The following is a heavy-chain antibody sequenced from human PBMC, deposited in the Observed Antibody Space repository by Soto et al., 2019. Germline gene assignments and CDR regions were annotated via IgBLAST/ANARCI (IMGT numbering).Heavy chain of an antibody. CDR1: GGSISSGGYY. J-gene: IGHJ4*02. CDR3: ARADDSSGSGKYYFDY. V-gene: IGHV4-31*03. Sequence: QVQLQESGPGLVKPSQTLSLTCTVSGGSISSGGYYWSWIRQHPGKGLEWIGYIYYSGSTYYNPSLKSRVTISVDTSKNQFSLKLSSVPAADTAVYYCARADDSSGSGKYYFDYWGQGTLVTVSS. D-gene: IGHD3-22*01. CDR2: IYYSGST.